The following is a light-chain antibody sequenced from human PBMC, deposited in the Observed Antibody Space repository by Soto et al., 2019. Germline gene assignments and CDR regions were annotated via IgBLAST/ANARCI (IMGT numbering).Light chain of an antibody. CDR1: SIDIGYYDY. Sequence: QSVLTQPASVSGSPGQSITISCTGTSIDIGYYDYVSWYQHHSGKAPKLIIYEVNNRPSGVSNRFSGSKSVNTASLTISGLQAEDEADYYCSSHSSSSAYYVFGTGTKVTVL. CDR2: EVN. CDR3: SSHSSSSAYYV. J-gene: IGLJ1*01. V-gene: IGLV2-14*01.